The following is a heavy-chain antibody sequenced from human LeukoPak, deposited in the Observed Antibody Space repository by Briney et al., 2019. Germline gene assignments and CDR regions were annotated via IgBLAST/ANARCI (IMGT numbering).Heavy chain of an antibody. Sequence: GGSLTLSCAASGFSFSNYWMSWVRQAPGKGLEWVANIKQDGSEKYYVDSVEGRFTISRDNAKNSLYLQMNSLRAEDTALYYCARAGHYDTTWYQRGQGTLVTVSS. CDR3: ARAGHYDTTWYQ. V-gene: IGHV3-7*01. J-gene: IGHJ4*02. CDR2: IKQDGSEK. D-gene: IGHD2-2*01. CDR1: GFSFSNYW.